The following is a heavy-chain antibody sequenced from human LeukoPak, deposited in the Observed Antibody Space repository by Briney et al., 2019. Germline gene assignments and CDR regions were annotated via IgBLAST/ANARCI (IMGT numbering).Heavy chain of an antibody. CDR3: ASTQRDCYGSGKYYFDY. D-gene: IGHD3-10*01. CDR1: GGSISSYY. CDR2: IYYSGST. J-gene: IGHJ4*02. V-gene: IGHV4-59*01. Sequence: SETLSLTCTVSGGSISSYYWSWIRQPPGKGLEWIGYIYYSGSTNYNPSLKSRVTISVDTSKNQFSLELSSVTAADTAVYYCASTQRDCYGSGKYYFDYWGQGTLVTVSS.